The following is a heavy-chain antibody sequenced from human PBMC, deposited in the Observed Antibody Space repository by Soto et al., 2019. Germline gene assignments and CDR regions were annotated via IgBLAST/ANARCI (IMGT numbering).Heavy chain of an antibody. CDR1: GFTLSAYD. Sequence: GGSLRLSCAASGFTLSAYDMHWVRQAEGKGLEWVSALGAADDPYYLVSVKGRFTISRENAKNSLYLQMNNLRAGDTAVYYCATAHSGRPQSRADYYYAMDVWGQGTTATVSS. J-gene: IGHJ6*02. CDR3: ATAHSGRPQSRADYYYAMDV. V-gene: IGHV3-13*05. CDR2: LGAADDP. D-gene: IGHD6-25*01.